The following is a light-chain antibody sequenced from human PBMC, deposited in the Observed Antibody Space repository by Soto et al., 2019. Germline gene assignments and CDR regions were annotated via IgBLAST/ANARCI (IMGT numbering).Light chain of an antibody. CDR1: SSNIGAGYD. Sequence: QSVLTQPPSVSGAPGQRVTISCTGSSSNIGAGYDVHWYQQLPGTAPKLLIYGNSNRPSGVPDRFSGPKSGTSASLAITGLQAEDAADYYCQSYDSSLSGSVVFGGGTKVTVL. V-gene: IGLV1-40*01. CDR2: GNS. J-gene: IGLJ3*02. CDR3: QSYDSSLSGSVV.